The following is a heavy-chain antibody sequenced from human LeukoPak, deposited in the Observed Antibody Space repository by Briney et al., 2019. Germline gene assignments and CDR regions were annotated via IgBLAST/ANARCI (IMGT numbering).Heavy chain of an antibody. D-gene: IGHD3-10*01. CDR1: GYTLTELS. CDR3: ATDPPRHYYYGSGSSDY. CDR2: FDPEDGET. J-gene: IGHJ4*02. V-gene: IGHV1-24*01. Sequence: ASVKVSCKVSGYTLTELSMHWVRQAPGKGLEWMGGFDPEDGETIYAQKFQGRVTMTEDTSTDTAYMELSSLRSEDTAVYYCATDPPRHYYYGSGSSDYWGQGTLVTVSP.